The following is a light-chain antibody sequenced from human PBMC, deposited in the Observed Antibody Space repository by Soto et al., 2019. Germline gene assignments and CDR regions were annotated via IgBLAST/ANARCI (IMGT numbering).Light chain of an antibody. V-gene: IGLV1-40*01. CDR2: GNI. J-gene: IGLJ3*02. CDR3: QSYDSSLSGWV. Sequence: QAVVTQPPSVSGAPGQRVTISCTGSSSNIGAGYDVHWYQQLPGTAPKLLIYGNINRPSGIPDRFSGSKSGTSASLAITGLQAEVEADYYCQSYDSSLSGWVFGGGPKLPVL. CDR1: SSNIGAGYD.